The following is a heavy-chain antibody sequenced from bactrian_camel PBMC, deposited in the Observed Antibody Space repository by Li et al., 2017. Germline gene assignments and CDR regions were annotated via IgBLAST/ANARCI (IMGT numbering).Heavy chain of an antibody. D-gene: IGHD5*01. Sequence: HVQLVESGGGSVEAGGSLRLSCAASAYTYCMAWFRQAPGKEREGVARFRTDGRINYADSVKGRFTISRDNTKNIPYLQMDNLQPEDSATYRCAASWGLTATTALGSIIYPDQFGYWGDGTQVTVS. V-gene: IGHV3S55*01. J-gene: IGHJ6*01. CDR3: AASWGLTATTALGSIIYPDQFGY. CDR1: AYTYC. CDR2: FRTDGRI.